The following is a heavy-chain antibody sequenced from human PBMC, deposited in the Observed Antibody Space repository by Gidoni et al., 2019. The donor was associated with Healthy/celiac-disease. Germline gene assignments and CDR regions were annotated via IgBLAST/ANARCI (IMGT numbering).Heavy chain of an antibody. CDR3: ARGRTDAFDI. J-gene: IGHJ3*02. Sequence: QVQLVRSGAEVKKPGASVKGSCTAAGYTFTGYYMHWGRQAPGQGLEWMGWINPNSGGTNYAQKFQGCVTMTRDTSISIAYMELSRLRSDDTAVYYCARGRTDAFDIWGQGTMVTVSS. V-gene: IGHV1-2*04. CDR1: GYTFTGYY. CDR2: INPNSGGT.